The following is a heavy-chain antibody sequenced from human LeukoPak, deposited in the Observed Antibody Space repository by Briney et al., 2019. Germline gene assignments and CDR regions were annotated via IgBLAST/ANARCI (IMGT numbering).Heavy chain of an antibody. J-gene: IGHJ4*02. V-gene: IGHV1-18*01. D-gene: IGHD2/OR15-2a*01. Sequence: PGASLNVSCKASGYIFTNYGITWVRQAPGQGLEWMGWISAYNGNTNYAQKLQGRVTMTTDTSTSTAYMELRSLRSDDTAVYYCARDEGISSSRSLDYWGQGTLVTVSS. CDR2: ISAYNGNT. CDR1: GYIFTNYG. CDR3: ARDEGISSSRSLDY.